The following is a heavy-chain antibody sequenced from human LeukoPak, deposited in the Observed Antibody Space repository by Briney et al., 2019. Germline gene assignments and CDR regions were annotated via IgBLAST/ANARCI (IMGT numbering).Heavy chain of an antibody. CDR3: TRERRGGYHAFES. CDR1: GFSLTDYY. J-gene: IGHJ4*02. CDR2: ITASGSST. D-gene: IGHD3-16*01. V-gene: IGHV3-11*01. Sequence: GGSLRLSCTVSGFSLTDYYMSWVRQAPGKRLEWISYITASGSSTDYADSVKGRFTISRDNAKNSVVLQIHSLKAEDTAVYYCTRERRGGYHAFESWGQGTLVSVSS.